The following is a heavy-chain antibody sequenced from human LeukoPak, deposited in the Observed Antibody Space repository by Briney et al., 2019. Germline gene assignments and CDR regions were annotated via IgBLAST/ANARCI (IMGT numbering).Heavy chain of an antibody. Sequence: PSETLSLTCTVSGGSISSGSYYWSWIRQPAGKRLEWIGRIYTSGSTNYNPSLKSRVTISVDTSKNQFSLKLSSVTAADTAVYYCARWQKYQLPYGYFDLWGRGTLVTVSS. D-gene: IGHD2-2*01. J-gene: IGHJ2*01. V-gene: IGHV4-61*02. CDR3: ARWQKYQLPYGYFDL. CDR1: GGSISSGSYY. CDR2: IYTSGST.